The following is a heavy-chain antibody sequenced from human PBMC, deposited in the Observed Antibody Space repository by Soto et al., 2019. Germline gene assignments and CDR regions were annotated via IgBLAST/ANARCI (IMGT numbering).Heavy chain of an antibody. Sequence: QVQLVQSGAEVKKPGSSVKVSCKASGGTFSSYAISWVRQAPGQGLEWMGGIIPIFGTANYAQKFQGRVTITADESTSTAYMELSSLRSEDTAVYYCARGKYCSGGSCHADAFDIWGQGTMDTVSS. CDR2: IIPIFGTA. V-gene: IGHV1-69*01. CDR3: ARGKYCSGGSCHADAFDI. J-gene: IGHJ3*02. CDR1: GGTFSSYA. D-gene: IGHD2-15*01.